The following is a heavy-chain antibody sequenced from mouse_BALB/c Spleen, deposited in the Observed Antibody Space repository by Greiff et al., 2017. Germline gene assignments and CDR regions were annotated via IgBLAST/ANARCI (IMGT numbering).Heavy chain of an antibody. V-gene: IGHV5-6-4*01. Sequence: EVQRVESGGGLVKPGGSLKLSCAASGFTFSSYTVSWVRQTPEKRLEWVATISSGGSYTYYPDSVKGRFTISRDNAKNTLYLQMSSLKSEDTAMYYCTRDGGNADYWGQGTTLTVSS. J-gene: IGHJ2*01. CDR2: ISSGGSYT. CDR1: GFTFSSYT. CDR3: TRDGGNADY.